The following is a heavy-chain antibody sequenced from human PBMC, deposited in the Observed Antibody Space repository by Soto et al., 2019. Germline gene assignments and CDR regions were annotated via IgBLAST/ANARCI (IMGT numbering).Heavy chain of an antibody. J-gene: IGHJ6*02. D-gene: IGHD4-17*01. CDR1: GFTFSSYG. CDR2: IWYDGSNK. V-gene: IGHV3-33*01. CDR3: ARELRRDYGGGPSYYYYGMDV. Sequence: QVQLVESGGGVVQPGRSLRLSCAASGFTFSSYGMHWVRQAPGKGLEWVAVIWYDGSNKYYADSVKGRFTISRDNSKKALFLQMNSLRAEDTAVYYCARELRRDYGGGPSYYYYGMDVWGQGTTVTVSS.